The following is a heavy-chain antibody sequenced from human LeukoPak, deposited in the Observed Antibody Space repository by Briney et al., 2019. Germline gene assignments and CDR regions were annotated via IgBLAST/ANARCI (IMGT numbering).Heavy chain of an antibody. CDR3: ARDRALYSGSYHPFDY. CDR1: GGTFSSYA. D-gene: IGHD1-26*01. J-gene: IGHJ4*02. V-gene: IGHV1-69*04. Sequence: ASVKVSCKASGGTFSSYAISWVRRAPGQGLEWMGRIIPIFGIANYAQKFQGRVTITADKSTSTAYMELSSLRSEDTAVYYCARDRALYSGSYHPFDYWGQGTLVTVSS. CDR2: IIPIFGIA.